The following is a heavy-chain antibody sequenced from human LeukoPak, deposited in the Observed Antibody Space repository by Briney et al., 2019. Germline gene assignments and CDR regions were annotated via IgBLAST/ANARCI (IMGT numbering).Heavy chain of an antibody. CDR1: GFTFSSYW. Sequence: PGGSLRLSCAASGFTFSSYWMSWVRQAPGKGPEWVANIKQDGSEKYYVDSVKGRFTISRDNAKNSLYLQMNSLRAEDTAVYYCARDNWGLRTYFDYWGQGTLVTVSS. D-gene: IGHD7-27*01. J-gene: IGHJ4*02. CDR2: IKQDGSEK. CDR3: ARDNWGLRTYFDY. V-gene: IGHV3-7*01.